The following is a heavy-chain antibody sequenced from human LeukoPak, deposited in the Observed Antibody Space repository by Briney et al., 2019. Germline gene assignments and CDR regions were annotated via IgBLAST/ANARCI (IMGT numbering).Heavy chain of an antibody. J-gene: IGHJ4*02. V-gene: IGHV3-23*01. D-gene: IGHD6-13*01. CDR3: AKNRQQLDY. CDR2: ISGSGGNT. Sequence: GASLRLSCAASGFTFSNYAMSWVRQAPGKGLEWVSTISGSGGNTYYADSVKGRFTISRDSSKNTLCLQMNSLRAEDTAVYYCAKNRQQLDYWGQGTLVTVSS. CDR1: GFTFSNYA.